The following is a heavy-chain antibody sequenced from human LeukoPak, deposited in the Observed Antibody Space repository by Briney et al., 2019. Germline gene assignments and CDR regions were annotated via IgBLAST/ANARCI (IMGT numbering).Heavy chain of an antibody. Sequence: GGSLRLSCAASGFTFSSYGMSWVRQAPGKGLEWVSAISGSGGSTYYADSVKGRFTISRDNSKNTLYLQMNSLRAEDTAVYYCARDDSGSYRFDYWGQGTLVTVSS. CDR2: ISGSGGST. J-gene: IGHJ4*02. CDR3: ARDDSGSYRFDY. CDR1: GFTFSSYG. V-gene: IGHV3-23*01. D-gene: IGHD1-26*01.